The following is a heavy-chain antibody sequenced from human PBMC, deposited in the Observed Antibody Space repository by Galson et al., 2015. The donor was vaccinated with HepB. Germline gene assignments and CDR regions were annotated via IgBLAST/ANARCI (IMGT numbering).Heavy chain of an antibody. D-gene: IGHD3-3*01. CDR3: ARAPREWLSETKFDP. CDR1: GYTFTGYY. V-gene: IGHV1-2*04. Sequence: SVKVSCKASGYTFTGYYMHWVRQAPGQGLEWMGWINPNSGGTNYAQKFQGWVTMTRDTSISTAYMELSRLRSDDTAVYYCARAPREWLSETKFDPWGQGTLVTVSS. CDR2: INPNSGGT. J-gene: IGHJ5*02.